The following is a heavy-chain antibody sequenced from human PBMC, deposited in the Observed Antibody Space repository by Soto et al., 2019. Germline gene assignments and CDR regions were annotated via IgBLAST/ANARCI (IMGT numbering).Heavy chain of an antibody. CDR2: IKEDGSEI. D-gene: IGHD4-17*01. CDR3: ARVVSGRDYGDSIDC. J-gene: IGHJ4*02. Sequence: TGGSLRLSCVASGFTFSRYWLAWVRQAPGKGLEWLANIKEDGSEIYYVDSVKGRFTTSRDNAKNSLYLQMNSLRAEDTAAYYCARVVSGRDYGDSIDCWGRGTLVTVSS. V-gene: IGHV3-7*03. CDR1: GFTFSRYW.